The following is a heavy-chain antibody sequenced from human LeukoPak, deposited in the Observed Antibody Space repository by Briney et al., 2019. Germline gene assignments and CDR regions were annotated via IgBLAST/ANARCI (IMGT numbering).Heavy chain of an antibody. V-gene: IGHV4-59*11. CDR1: GGSISSHY. CDR3: VRGPGDYYSTDY. J-gene: IGHJ4*02. D-gene: IGHD2-21*01. Sequence: SETLSLTCSVSGGSISSHYWSWIRQPPGKGLEWIGYIYYSRRINYNPSFKSRVTISADTSKNQLSLKVTSVTAADTAVYYCVRGPGDYYSTDYWGQGTLVTVSS. CDR2: IYYSRRI.